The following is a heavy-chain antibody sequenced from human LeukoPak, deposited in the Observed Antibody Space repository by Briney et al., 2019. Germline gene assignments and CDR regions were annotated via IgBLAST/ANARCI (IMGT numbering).Heavy chain of an antibody. V-gene: IGHV4-34*01. J-gene: IGHJ4*02. Sequence: SETLSLTCAVYGGSFSGHYWSWIRQPPGKGLEWIGEINHSGSTNYNPSLKSRVTISVDTSKNQFSLKLSSVTAADTAVYYCARISGIWFGELLRRVAFGYWGQGTLVTVSS. CDR2: INHSGST. CDR3: ARISGIWFGELLRRVAFGY. D-gene: IGHD3-10*01. CDR1: GGSFSGHY.